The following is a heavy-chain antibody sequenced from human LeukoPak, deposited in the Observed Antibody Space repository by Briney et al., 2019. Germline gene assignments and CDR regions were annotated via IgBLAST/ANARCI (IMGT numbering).Heavy chain of an antibody. D-gene: IGHD2-21*01. CDR2: SYYGGTT. Sequence: PSETLSLTCTDPGGSINGYDWSWIRQPPGKGLEWVGYSYYGGTTNYNPSLKSRLTMSVDMSKNQLSLMMISVTAADFFFSSRRRHTRYLDYWGQGTLVTVSS. J-gene: IGHJ4*02. CDR1: GGSINGYD. CDR3: RRHTRYLDY. V-gene: IGHV4-59*04.